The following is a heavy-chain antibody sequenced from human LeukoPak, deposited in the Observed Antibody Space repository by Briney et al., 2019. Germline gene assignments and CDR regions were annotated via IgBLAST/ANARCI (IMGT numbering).Heavy chain of an antibody. CDR2: KSYDGSNK. CDR1: GFTFSSYG. D-gene: IGHD6-13*01. V-gene: IGHV3-30*18. J-gene: IGHJ4*02. CDR3: AKEGSWSIDY. Sequence: GGSLRLSCAASGFTFSSYGMHWVRQAPGKGLEWVAVKSYDGSNKYYADSVKGRFTISRDNSKNTLYLQMNSLRAEDTAVYYCAKEGSWSIDYWGQGTLVTVSS.